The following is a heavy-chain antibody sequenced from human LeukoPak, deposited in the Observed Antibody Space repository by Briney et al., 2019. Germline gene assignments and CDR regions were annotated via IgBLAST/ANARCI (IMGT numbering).Heavy chain of an antibody. Sequence: GGSLRLACAASGFTFDYYDMSWVRQAPGKGLEWVSGINWDGGSTGYADSVKGRFTISRDNAKNSLYLQMHSLKTEDTAVYYCTRDDTDILTGYPPVWFDPWGQGTLVTVSS. CDR2: INWDGGST. CDR3: TRDDTDILTGYPPVWFDP. V-gene: IGHV3-20*04. D-gene: IGHD3-9*01. J-gene: IGHJ5*02. CDR1: GFTFDYYD.